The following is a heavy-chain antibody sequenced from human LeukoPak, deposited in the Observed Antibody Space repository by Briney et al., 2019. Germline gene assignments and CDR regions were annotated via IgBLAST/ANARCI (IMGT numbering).Heavy chain of an antibody. CDR3: ASSSGGSPLGY. J-gene: IGHJ4*02. D-gene: IGHD6-25*01. CDR1: GGSISSGTYY. CDR2: IYHSGST. Sequence: SETLSLTCTVSGGSISSGTYYWAWIRQPPGRGLEWIGTIYHSGSTYYNPSLKTRVTISVDTSKNQFSLKLSSVTAADTAVHYCASSSGGSPLGYWGQGTLVTVSS. V-gene: IGHV4-39*07.